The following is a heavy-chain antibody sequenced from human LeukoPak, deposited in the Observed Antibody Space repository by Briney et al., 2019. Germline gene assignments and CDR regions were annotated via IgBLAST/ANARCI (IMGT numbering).Heavy chain of an antibody. D-gene: IGHD6-19*01. CDR1: GLTFDDYA. CDR3: AKAHSSSGWYYFDY. Sequence: GRSLRLSCAPSGLTFDDYAMHWARQAPGKGLEWVSGMSWNSGRIGYADSVKGRFTISRDNAKNSLYLQMNSLRAEDMALYYCAKAHSSSGWYYFDYWGQGTLVTVSS. V-gene: IGHV3-9*03. J-gene: IGHJ4*02. CDR2: MSWNSGRI.